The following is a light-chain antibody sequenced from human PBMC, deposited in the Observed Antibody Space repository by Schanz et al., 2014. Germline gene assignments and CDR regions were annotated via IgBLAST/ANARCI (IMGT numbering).Light chain of an antibody. Sequence: HSALTQPASVSGSPGQSITISCTGTSSDVGGYNYVSWYQQYPGKAPKLMIYDVSNRPSGVSNRFSGSKSGNTASLTISGLQAEDEADYYCSSYRRTAAVAVFGTGTKLTVL. CDR2: DVS. V-gene: IGLV2-14*03. CDR3: SSYRRTAAVAV. J-gene: IGLJ1*01. CDR1: SSDVGGYNY.